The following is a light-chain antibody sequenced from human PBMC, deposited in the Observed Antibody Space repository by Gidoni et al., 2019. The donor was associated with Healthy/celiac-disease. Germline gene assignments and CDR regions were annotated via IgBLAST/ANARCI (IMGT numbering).Light chain of an antibody. Sequence: VMTQSPATLSVSPGERATLSCRASQSVSSNLAWYQQKPGQAPRLLIYGASTRATGIPARFSGSGSGTKFTLTISSLQSEDFAVYYCHQYNNWPETFXQXTKVEIK. J-gene: IGKJ1*01. V-gene: IGKV3-15*01. CDR2: GAS. CDR3: HQYNNWPET. CDR1: QSVSSN.